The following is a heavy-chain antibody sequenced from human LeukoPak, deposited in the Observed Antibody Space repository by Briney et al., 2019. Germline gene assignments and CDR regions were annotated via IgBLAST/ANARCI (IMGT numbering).Heavy chain of an antibody. J-gene: IGHJ4*02. CDR1: GYMFNAYG. CDR2: ISSYNGNT. V-gene: IGHV1-18*04. D-gene: IGHD2-21*01. Sequence: ASVKVSCKASGYMFNAYGISWVRQAPGQGLEWIGWISSYNGNTNYPQKFQGRVTVTTDTSTTTAYMELASLTSDDTAMYYCAREVILNAASRSDCNSGQFFDQWGQGPLVTVSS. CDR3: AREVILNAASRSDCNSGQFFDQ.